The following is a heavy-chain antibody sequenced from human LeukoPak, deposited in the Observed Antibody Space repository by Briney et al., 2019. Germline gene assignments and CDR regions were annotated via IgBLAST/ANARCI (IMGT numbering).Heavy chain of an antibody. CDR1: GFTFSSYV. Sequence: GGSLRLSCAASGFTFSSYVMSWVRQAPGKGLEWVSGISGSGGSTYYADSVKGRFTISRDNSKNTVRLQMSSLRAEDTAVYYCTKAQLWLRDWGQGTLVTVSS. J-gene: IGHJ4*02. D-gene: IGHD5-18*01. V-gene: IGHV3-23*01. CDR3: TKAQLWLRD. CDR2: ISGSGGST.